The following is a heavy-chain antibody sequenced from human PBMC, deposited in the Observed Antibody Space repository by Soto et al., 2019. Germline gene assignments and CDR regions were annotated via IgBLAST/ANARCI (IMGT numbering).Heavy chain of an antibody. D-gene: IGHD4-17*01. CDR2: ISYDGSNK. J-gene: IGHJ6*02. Sequence: PGGSLRLSCAASGFTFSSYGMHWVRQAPGKGLEWVAVISYDGSNKYYADSVKGRFTISRDNSKNTLYLQMNSLRAEDTAVYYCARDRAYAYYYYGMDVWGQGTTVTVSS. V-gene: IGHV3-30*03. CDR1: GFTFSSYG. CDR3: ARDRAYAYYYYGMDV.